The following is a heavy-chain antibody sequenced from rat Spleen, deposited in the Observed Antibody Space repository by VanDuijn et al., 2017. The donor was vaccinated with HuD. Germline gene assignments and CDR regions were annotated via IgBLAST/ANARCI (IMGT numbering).Heavy chain of an antibody. CDR3: TTVGPDWELEY. J-gene: IGHJ2*01. D-gene: IGHD5-1*01. CDR1: GFTFNNYW. V-gene: IGHV5-31*01. CDR2: ITNTGGGI. Sequence: EVQLVESGGGLVQPGRSLKLSCVASGFTFNNYWMTWIRQAPGKGLEWVASITNTGGGIYYPDSVKGRFTISRDNAKNTLYLQMDSLRSEDTATYYCTTVGPDWELEYWGQGVMVTVSS.